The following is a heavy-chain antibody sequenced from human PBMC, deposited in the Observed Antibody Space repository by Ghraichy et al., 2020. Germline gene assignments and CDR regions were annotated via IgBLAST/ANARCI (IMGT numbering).Heavy chain of an antibody. CDR2: IKQDGSEK. CDR3: ARGRGLDY. D-gene: IGHD3-10*01. CDR1: GFTFSGYW. Sequence: WGSRRLSCVASGFTFSGYWMSWVRQVPGKGLEWVANIKQDGSEKHFVDSVKGRFTISRDNAKNSLYLQMNSLRAEDTAVYYCARGRGLDYWGQGTPVTVSS. J-gene: IGHJ4*02. V-gene: IGHV3-7*01.